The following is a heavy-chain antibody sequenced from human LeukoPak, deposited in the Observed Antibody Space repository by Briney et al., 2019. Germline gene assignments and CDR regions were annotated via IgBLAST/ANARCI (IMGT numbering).Heavy chain of an antibody. V-gene: IGHV4-34*01. Sequence: SETLSLTCAVYGGSFSGYYWSWIRQPPGKGLEWIGEINHSGSTNYNPSLKSRVTISVDTSKNQFSLKLSSVTAADTAVYYCARDSFPYAAFDIWGQGTMVTVSS. CDR1: GGSFSGYY. J-gene: IGHJ3*02. D-gene: IGHD2-21*01. CDR2: INHSGST. CDR3: ARDSFPYAAFDI.